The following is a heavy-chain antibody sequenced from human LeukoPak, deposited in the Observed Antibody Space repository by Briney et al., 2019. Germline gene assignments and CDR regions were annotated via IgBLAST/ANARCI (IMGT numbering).Heavy chain of an antibody. CDR2: ISWNSGSI. D-gene: IGHD3-10*01. CDR1: GFTFDDYA. J-gene: IGHJ5*02. V-gene: IGHV3-9*01. CDR3: ARDPTSGGSNWFDP. Sequence: SLRLSCAASGFTFDDYAMHWVRQAPGKGLEWVSGISWNSGSIGYADSVKGRFTISRDNAKNSLYLQMNSLRAEDTALYYCARDPTSGGSNWFDPWGQGTLVTVSS.